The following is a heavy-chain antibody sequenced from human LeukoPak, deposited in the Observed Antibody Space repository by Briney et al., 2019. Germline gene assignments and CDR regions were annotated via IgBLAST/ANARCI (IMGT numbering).Heavy chain of an antibody. Sequence: ASVKVSCKASGYTFTGYIMHWVRQAPGQGLEWMGWISTYNDNTNYAQKLQGRVTMTTDTSTTTAYMELRSLRSDDTAVYHCARVRVFPPPAHAFDIWGQGTMVTVSS. J-gene: IGHJ3*02. CDR1: GYTFTGYI. CDR2: ISTYNDNT. V-gene: IGHV1-18*04. D-gene: IGHD3-10*01. CDR3: ARVRVFPPPAHAFDI.